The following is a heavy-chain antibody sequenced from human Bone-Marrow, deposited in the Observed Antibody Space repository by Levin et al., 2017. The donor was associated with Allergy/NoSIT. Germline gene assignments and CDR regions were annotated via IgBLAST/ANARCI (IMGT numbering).Heavy chain of an antibody. Sequence: GESLKISCQGSGYSFSSQWIARVRQKPGKGLEWMGIVYPGDSDTVYSPSFEGQGPLSADTSTKPAHLHWSSLQASDTAIYFCARKMGPTPAFDLWGQGTLLTVSS. CDR2: VYPGDSDT. D-gene: IGHD1-26*01. CDR3: ARKMGPTPAFDL. J-gene: IGHJ3*01. V-gene: IGHV5-51*01. CDR1: GYSFSSQW.